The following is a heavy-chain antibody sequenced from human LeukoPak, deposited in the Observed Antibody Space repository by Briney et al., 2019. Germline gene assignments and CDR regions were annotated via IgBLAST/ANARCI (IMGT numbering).Heavy chain of an antibody. J-gene: IGHJ1*01. V-gene: IGHV1-2*02. CDR1: GYTFTSYY. CDR2: INPNSGGT. CDR3: ARIGISARGTNFHH. Sequence: ASVKVSCKASGYTFTSYYMHWVRQAPGQGLEWMGWINPNSGGTNYAQNFQGRVTKTRDTSISTAYMELSRLRSDDTALYYCARIGISARGTNFHHWGQGTLVTVSS. D-gene: IGHD6-13*01.